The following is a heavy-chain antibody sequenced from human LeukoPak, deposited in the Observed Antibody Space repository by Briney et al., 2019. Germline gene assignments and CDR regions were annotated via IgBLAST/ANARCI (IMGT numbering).Heavy chain of an antibody. V-gene: IGHV3-66*04. D-gene: IGHD3-9*01. CDR2: IYSGGTT. J-gene: IGHJ4*02. CDR3: ATLKRLTGYVN. Sequence: GGSLRLSCAASGFTVSDHYMSWVRQAPGQGLESVSLIYSGGTTLYADSVKGRFTISRDNSKNTLYLQMNSLRAEDTAVYYCATLKRLTGYVNWGQGTLVTVSS. CDR1: GFTVSDHY.